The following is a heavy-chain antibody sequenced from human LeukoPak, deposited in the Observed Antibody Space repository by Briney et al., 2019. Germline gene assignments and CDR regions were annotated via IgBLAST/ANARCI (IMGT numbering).Heavy chain of an antibody. V-gene: IGHV3-23*01. CDR1: GLTFSSYA. J-gene: IGHJ4*02. CDR3: AKRSTGYYFDS. CDR2: ISGSGDNT. D-gene: IGHD2-2*01. Sequence: GGSLRLSCAASGLTFSSYAMSWVRQAPGQGLEWVSGISGSGDNTYYADSVKGRFTISRDNSKNTLYVQVNSLGTEDTAAYYCAKRSTGYYFDSWGQGTLVTVSS.